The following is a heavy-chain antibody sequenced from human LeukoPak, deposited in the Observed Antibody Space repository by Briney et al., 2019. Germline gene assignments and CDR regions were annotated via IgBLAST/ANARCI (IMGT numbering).Heavy chain of an antibody. J-gene: IGHJ4*02. D-gene: IGHD2-21*01. V-gene: IGHV3-48*01. Sequence: PGGSLRLFCAASGFTFSTYTMIWVRQAPGKGLEWVSYISNTGSSTYYADSVKGRFTISRDNAKNSLYLQMSSLRAEDTAVYYFARDIAYWGQGTLVTVSS. CDR3: ARDIAY. CDR1: GFTFSTYT. CDR2: ISNTGSST.